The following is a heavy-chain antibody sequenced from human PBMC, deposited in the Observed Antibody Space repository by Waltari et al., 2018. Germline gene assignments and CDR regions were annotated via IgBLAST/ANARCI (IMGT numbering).Heavy chain of an antibody. CDR3: ARVSYANYFDY. CDR1: RGSITRGSYH. V-gene: IGHV4-61*02. CDR2: VYIRGTT. D-gene: IGHD3-16*01. Sequence: QLHLQESGPGLVKPSQTLSLICTVSRGSITRGSYHWSWIRQPAGKGLEWIGRVYIRGTTAYNPSLASRVTMSIDTSNNQFSLKLSSVTAADTAMYYCARVSYANYFDYWGQGALVTVSS. J-gene: IGHJ4*02.